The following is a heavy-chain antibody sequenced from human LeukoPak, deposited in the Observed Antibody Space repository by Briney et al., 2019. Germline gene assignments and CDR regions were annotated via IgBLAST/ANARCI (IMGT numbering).Heavy chain of an antibody. CDR2: IKQDGSEK. V-gene: IGHV3-7*01. D-gene: IGHD6-19*01. J-gene: IGHJ3*02. CDR3: ARNQWLDFDAFDI. CDR1: GFTFSTYW. Sequence: GGSLRLSCAASGFTFSTYWMSWVRQAPGKGLEWVANIKQDGSEKYYVDSVKGRFTISRDNAKKSLYLQMNSLRAEDTAVYYCARNQWLDFDAFDIWGQGTMVTVSS.